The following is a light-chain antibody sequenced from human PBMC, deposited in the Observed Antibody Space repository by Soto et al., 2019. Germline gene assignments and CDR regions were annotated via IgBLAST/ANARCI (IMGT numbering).Light chain of an antibody. V-gene: IGLV2-14*03. CDR1: SSDVGGYNY. CDR3: SSYTSTITVV. Sequence: QSALTQPASVSRSPGQSITISCTGTSSDVGGYNYVSWYQQHPGKAPRLVLYDVSDRPSGVSDRFSGSKSGNTASLTISGLQAEDEADYYCSSYTSTITVVFGGGTQLTV. CDR2: DVS. J-gene: IGLJ2*01.